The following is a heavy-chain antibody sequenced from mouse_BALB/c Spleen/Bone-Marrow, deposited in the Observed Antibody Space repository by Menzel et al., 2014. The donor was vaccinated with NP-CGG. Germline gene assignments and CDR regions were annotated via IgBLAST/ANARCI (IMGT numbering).Heavy chain of an antibody. CDR1: GFSLTTYG. CDR2: ILSGGSS. CDR3: ARNYDYDAYYFDY. V-gene: IGHV2-2*02. Sequence: VQLQQSGPGLVQPSQSLSITCTVSGFSLTTYGIHWIRQSPGKGLEWLGVILSGGSSYYSAAFISRVSINKDNSKSQVFFKMNSLQANDTAIYYCARNYDYDAYYFDYWGQGTFITFSS. J-gene: IGHJ2*02. D-gene: IGHD2-4*01.